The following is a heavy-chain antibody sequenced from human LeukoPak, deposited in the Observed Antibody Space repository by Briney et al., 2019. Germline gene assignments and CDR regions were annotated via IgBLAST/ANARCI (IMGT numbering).Heavy chain of an antibody. CDR3: TTRLTVTFGGVIVFDY. Sequence: PGGSLRLSCAASGFTFSDYYMSWIRQAPGKGLEWVGRIKSKTDGGTTDYAAPVKGRFTISRDDSKNTLYLQMNSLKTEDTAVYYCTTRLTVTFGGVIVFDYWGQGTLVTVSS. D-gene: IGHD3-16*02. CDR2: IKSKTDGGTT. J-gene: IGHJ4*02. CDR1: GFTFSDYY. V-gene: IGHV3-15*01.